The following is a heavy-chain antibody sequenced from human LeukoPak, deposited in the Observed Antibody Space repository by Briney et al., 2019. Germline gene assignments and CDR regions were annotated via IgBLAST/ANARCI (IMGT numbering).Heavy chain of an antibody. D-gene: IGHD5-18*01. CDR2: IKQDGSEK. J-gene: IGHJ4*02. CDR1: GFTFSSYW. Sequence: GGSLRLSCAASGFTFSSYWMSWVRQAPGKGLEWVANIKQDGSEKYYVDSVKGRFTISRDNAKNSLSLQMKSLTADDTAVYYCARDLWGPRVYSFGYHFDYWGQGTLVTVSS. CDR3: ARDLWGPRVYSFGYHFDY. V-gene: IGHV3-7*01.